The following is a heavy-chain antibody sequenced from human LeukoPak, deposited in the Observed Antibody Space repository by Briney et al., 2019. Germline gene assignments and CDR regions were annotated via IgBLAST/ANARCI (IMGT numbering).Heavy chain of an antibody. CDR3: ARAYNWSDP. Sequence: PSQTLSLTYTVSSGCIRSGGYYWSGIRPHPGTGLEWIGYISYSGSPSYNPSLKRRVTITADTSKNQFSLQLSSVTPADTAVYYWARAYNWSDPCGQGTLVTVSS. J-gene: IGHJ5*02. CDR1: SGCIRSGGYY. V-gene: IGHV4-31*03. CDR2: ISYSGSP.